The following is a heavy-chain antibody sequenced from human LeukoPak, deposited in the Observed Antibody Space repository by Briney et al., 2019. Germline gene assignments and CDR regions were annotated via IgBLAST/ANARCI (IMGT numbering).Heavy chain of an antibody. Sequence: ASVKVSCQASEYTSSDFYLNWVRQAPGQGLEWMGWINPYTGATIYAQNFQGRVTMTWDASIGTGYVELTRLTSDDTALYYCATSTATHTRDPWGQGTLVTASS. CDR1: EYTSSDFY. CDR2: INPYTGAT. CDR3: ATSTATHTRDP. J-gene: IGHJ5*02. V-gene: IGHV1-2*02. D-gene: IGHD1-1*01.